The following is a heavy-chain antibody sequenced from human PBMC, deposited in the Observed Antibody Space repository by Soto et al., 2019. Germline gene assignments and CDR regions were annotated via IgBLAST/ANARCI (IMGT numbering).Heavy chain of an antibody. CDR3: AKTSSPHSSGWVFFDY. D-gene: IGHD6-19*01. Sequence: QVQLVESGGGVVQPGRSLRLSCAASGFTFSSYGMHWVRQAPGKGLEWVAVISYDGSNKYYADSVKGRFTISRDNSKNTLYLQMNSLKAEDTAVYYCAKTSSPHSSGWVFFDYWGQGTLVTVSS. CDR1: GFTFSSYG. CDR2: ISYDGSNK. J-gene: IGHJ4*02. V-gene: IGHV3-30*18.